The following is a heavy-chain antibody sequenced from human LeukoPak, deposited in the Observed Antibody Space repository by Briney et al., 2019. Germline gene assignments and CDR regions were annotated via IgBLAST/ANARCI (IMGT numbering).Heavy chain of an antibody. J-gene: IGHJ4*02. CDR2: ICGSGGST. Sequence: GGSLRLSCAASGFTFSSYAMSWVRQAPGKGLEWVSTICGSGGSTYSPDPKKGRATITRNNSNHTPYKQMNIPSADDTAVYLPARKGYYYESSGHSSFVYWGGGALVAVSS. V-gene: IGHV3-23*01. CDR1: GFTFSSYA. D-gene: IGHD3-22*01. CDR3: ARKGYYYESSGHSSFVY.